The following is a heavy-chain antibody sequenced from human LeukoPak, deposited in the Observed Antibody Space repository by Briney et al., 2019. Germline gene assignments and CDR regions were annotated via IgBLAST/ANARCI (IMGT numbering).Heavy chain of an antibody. J-gene: IGHJ4*02. V-gene: IGHV3-33*06. D-gene: IGHD2-2*01. CDR3: AKDTRGCSSTSCYPWDY. Sequence: GRSLRLSCAASGFTFSSYGMHWVRQAPGKGLEWVAVIWYDGSNKYYADSVKGRFTISRDNSKNTLYLQMNSLRAEDTAVYYCAKDTRGCSSTSCYPWDYWGQGTLVTVSS. CDR1: GFTFSSYG. CDR2: IWYDGSNK.